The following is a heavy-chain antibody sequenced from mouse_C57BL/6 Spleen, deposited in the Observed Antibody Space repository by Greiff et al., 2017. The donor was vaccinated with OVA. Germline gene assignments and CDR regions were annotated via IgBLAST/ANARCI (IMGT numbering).Heavy chain of an antibody. Sequence: VQLQQSGAELVRPGASVTLSCKASGYTFTDYEMHWVKQTPVHGLEWIGAIDPKTGGTASNQKFKGKAILTADKSSSTAYMELRSLTSEDSAVYYCTRGVGSSGYFDYWGQGTTLTVSS. CDR2: IDPKTGGT. V-gene: IGHV1-15*01. CDR3: TRGVGSSGYFDY. CDR1: GYTFTDYE. J-gene: IGHJ2*01. D-gene: IGHD3-2*02.